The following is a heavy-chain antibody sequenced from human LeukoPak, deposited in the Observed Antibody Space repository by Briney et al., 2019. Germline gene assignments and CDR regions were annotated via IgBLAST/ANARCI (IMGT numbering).Heavy chain of an antibody. CDR2: IHYSGRT. V-gene: IGHV4-59*07. D-gene: IGHD3-16*02. CDR1: NGAMSTYY. CDR3: AKTPDLQLSFPQFDS. J-gene: IGHJ4*02. Sequence: SDTLSLTCTVSNGAMSTYYWNWIRQSPEKGLEWIGYIHYSGRTNYNPSLKSRLSMSIDTSKNQFSLNLSSVTAADTAVYFCAKTPDLQLSFPQFDSWGQGTLVTVSS.